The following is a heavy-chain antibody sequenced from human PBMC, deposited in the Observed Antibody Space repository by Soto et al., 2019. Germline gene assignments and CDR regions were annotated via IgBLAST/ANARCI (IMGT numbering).Heavy chain of an antibody. Sequence: EVQLVEAGGDLVQPGGSLRLSCAASGCTFSDYWMHWVRQVPGKGLVWVSRINTDGSGTSYADFVKGRFTISRDNAKNTLYLQMNSLSADDTAVYYCATLQLAGPDYWGQGPLVTVSS. D-gene: IGHD6-19*01. V-gene: IGHV3-74*01. J-gene: IGHJ4*02. CDR3: ATLQLAGPDY. CDR1: GCTFSDYW. CDR2: INTDGSGT.